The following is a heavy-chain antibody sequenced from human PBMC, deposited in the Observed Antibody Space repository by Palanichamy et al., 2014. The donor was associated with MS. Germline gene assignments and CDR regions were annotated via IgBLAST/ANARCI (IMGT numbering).Heavy chain of an antibody. D-gene: IGHD6-19*01. CDR2: IYWDDDK. Sequence: QITLKEPGPTLVKPTQTLTLTCTFSGFSLSTSGVGVGWIRQPPGKALEWLAVIYWDDDKHYSPSLKNRLTNTKDTSKNQVVLTMTNMDPVDTATYYCAHRRKIRSDWYPFDYWGQGTLVTVSS. J-gene: IGHJ4*02. CDR1: GFSLSTSGVG. CDR3: AHRRKIRSDWYPFDY. V-gene: IGHV2-5*02.